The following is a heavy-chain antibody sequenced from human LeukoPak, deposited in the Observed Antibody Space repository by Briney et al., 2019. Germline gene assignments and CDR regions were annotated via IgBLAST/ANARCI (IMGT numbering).Heavy chain of an antibody. D-gene: IGHD6-13*01. J-gene: IGHJ4*02. CDR1: GFTFYDYA. CDR2: ISWNSGSI. Sequence: GRSLRLSCAASGFTFYDYAMHWVRHAPGKGLEWVSGISWNSGSIGYADSVKGRFTISRDNAKNSLYLQMNSLRAEDTALYYCAKDAAAAGHFDYWGQGTLVTVSS. V-gene: IGHV3-9*01. CDR3: AKDAAAAGHFDY.